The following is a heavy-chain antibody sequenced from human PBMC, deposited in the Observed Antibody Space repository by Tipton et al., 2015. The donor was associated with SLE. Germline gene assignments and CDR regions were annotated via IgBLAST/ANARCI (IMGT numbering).Heavy chain of an antibody. CDR1: GGSISSYY. D-gene: IGHD2-2*01. J-gene: IGHJ5*02. V-gene: IGHV4-59*01. CDR2: IYYSGST. CDR3: ARDLGVVPAARFDP. Sequence: LRLSCTVSGGSISSYYWSWIRQPPGKGLEWIGYIYYSGSTNYNPSLKSRVTISVDTSKNQFSLKLSSVTAADTAVYYCARDLGVVPAARFDPWGQGTLVTVSS.